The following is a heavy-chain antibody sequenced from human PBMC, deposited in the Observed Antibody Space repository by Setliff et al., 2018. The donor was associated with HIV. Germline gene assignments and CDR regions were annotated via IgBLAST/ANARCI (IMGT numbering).Heavy chain of an antibody. V-gene: IGHV1-69-2*01. CDR1: GYTFTNYN. Sequence: VASVKVSCKASGYTFTNYNIHWVQQAPGNGLQWMGRIDPKNGRTIYAEKFQGRVTIIADTSIDTTYMELSSLRSEDTAIYYCAAEGNIFDIWGQGTMVT. CDR3: AAEGNIFDI. CDR2: IDPKNGRT. J-gene: IGHJ3*02.